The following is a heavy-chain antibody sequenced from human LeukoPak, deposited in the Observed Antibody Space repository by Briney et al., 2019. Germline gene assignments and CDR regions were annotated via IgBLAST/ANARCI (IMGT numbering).Heavy chain of an antibody. D-gene: IGHD3-22*01. J-gene: IGHJ4*02. V-gene: IGHV5-51*01. CDR1: GYSFITYW. Sequence: GESLKISCKGSGYSFITYWIGWVRQMPGKGLEWMGIIYPGDSDTRYSPSFQGQVTISADKSISIAYLQWSSLKASDTAMYYCARPHYYDSIGYYFDYWGQGTLVTVSS. CDR2: IYPGDSDT. CDR3: ARPHYYDSIGYYFDY.